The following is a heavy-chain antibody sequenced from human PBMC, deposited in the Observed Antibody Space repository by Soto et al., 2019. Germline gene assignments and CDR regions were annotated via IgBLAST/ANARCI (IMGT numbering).Heavy chain of an antibody. J-gene: IGHJ4*02. V-gene: IGHV3-30*03. Sequence: GGSLRLSCAASGFAFSKYDINWVRQAPGKGLEWVALIPYDGSNIRFRDSVKDRFTISRDNPKNTVVLQANSLTSEDTAVYYCAIARVADSSLDHWGQGTLVTVSS. D-gene: IGHD3-3*01. CDR2: IPYDGSNI. CDR3: AIARVADSSLDH. CDR1: GFAFSKYD.